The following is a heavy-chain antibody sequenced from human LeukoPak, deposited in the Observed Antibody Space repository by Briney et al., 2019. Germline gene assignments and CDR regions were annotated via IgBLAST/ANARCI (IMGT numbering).Heavy chain of an antibody. Sequence: SETLSLTCTVSGTSISSSYWSCIRQPPGKGLEWIGYIYYTGSNNYNPSLKSRVTISFDTSKNQFSLKLISVTAADTAVFYCAKLASGGYYHHFDYWGQGALVTVSS. D-gene: IGHD3-22*01. CDR1: GTSISSSY. CDR2: IYYTGSN. CDR3: AKLASGGYYHHFDY. J-gene: IGHJ4*02. V-gene: IGHV4-59*01.